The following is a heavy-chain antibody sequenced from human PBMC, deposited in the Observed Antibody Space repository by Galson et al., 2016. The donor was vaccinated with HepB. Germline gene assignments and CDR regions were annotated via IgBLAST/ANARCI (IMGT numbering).Heavy chain of an antibody. J-gene: IGHJ6*02. CDR2: IHSYGTTT. V-gene: IGHV3-74*01. Sequence: SLRLSCAASGFTFSNYWMHWVRQAPGKGLEWVSRIHSYGTTTVYADSVKGRSSISRDNAMNTLYLEMNSLRVEDTGVYYCARQWPRRSSEFWSGVGGSNPYGLDLWGQGTTVTVSS. D-gene: IGHD3-3*01. CDR1: GFTFSNYW. CDR3: ARQWPRRSSEFWSGVGGSNPYGLDL.